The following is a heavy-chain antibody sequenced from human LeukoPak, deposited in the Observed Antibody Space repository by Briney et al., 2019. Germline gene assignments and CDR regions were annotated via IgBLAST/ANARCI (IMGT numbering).Heavy chain of an antibody. CDR1: GYTFPSHG. D-gene: IGHD3-3*02. CDR3: ARQLHFWSGQNYYYYIDV. V-gene: IGHV1-18*01. CDR2: ISPSNDNT. J-gene: IGHJ6*02. Sequence: ASVKVSCEASGYTFPSHGITWVRQAPGQGLEWMGWISPSNDNTFYAQKFQGRVTLTTETSTAYMELRSLTSDDTAVYYCARQLHFWSGQNYYYYIDVWGRGTRVTVSS.